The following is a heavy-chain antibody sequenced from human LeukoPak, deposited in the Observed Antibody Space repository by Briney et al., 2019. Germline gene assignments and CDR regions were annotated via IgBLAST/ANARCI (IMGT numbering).Heavy chain of an antibody. V-gene: IGHV3-23*01. CDR3: AKSRPMVRGVIIFGYYYGMDV. CDR2: ISGSGGST. CDR1: GFTFSSYA. D-gene: IGHD3-10*01. J-gene: IGHJ6*02. Sequence: GGSLRLSCAASGFTFSSYAMSWVRQAPGKGLEWVSAISGSGGSTYYADSVKGRFTISRDNSKNTLYLQMNSLRAEDTAVYYFAKSRPMVRGVIIFGYYYGMDVWGQGTTVTVSS.